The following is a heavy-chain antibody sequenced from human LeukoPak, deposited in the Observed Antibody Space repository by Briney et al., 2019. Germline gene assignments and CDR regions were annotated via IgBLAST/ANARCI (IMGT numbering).Heavy chain of an antibody. J-gene: IGHJ4*02. Sequence: ASVKVSCKASGYTFTNYDINWVRQATGQGLEWMGWMNPNSGNTGYAQKFQGRVTITADESTSTAYMELSSLRSEDTAVYYCAREIAVAGSLDYWGQGTLVTVSS. V-gene: IGHV1-8*01. CDR3: AREIAVAGSLDY. D-gene: IGHD6-19*01. CDR2: MNPNSGNT. CDR1: GYTFTNYD.